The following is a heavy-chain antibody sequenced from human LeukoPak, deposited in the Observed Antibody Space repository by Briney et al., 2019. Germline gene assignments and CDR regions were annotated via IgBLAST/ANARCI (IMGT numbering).Heavy chain of an antibody. CDR2: IKQEGSEK. Sequence: GGSLRLSCAASGFTFSSYWMNWVRQAPGKGLEWVANIKQEGSEKYYVDSVKGRFTISRDNAKNSLYLQMNSLRAEDTAVYYCARDMAAAGSSWFDPWGQGTLVTVSS. CDR1: GFTFSSYW. J-gene: IGHJ5*02. CDR3: ARDMAAAGSSWFDP. D-gene: IGHD6-13*01. V-gene: IGHV3-7*01.